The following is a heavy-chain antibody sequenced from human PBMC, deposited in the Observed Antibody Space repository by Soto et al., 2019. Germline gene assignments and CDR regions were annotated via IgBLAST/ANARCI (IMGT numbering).Heavy chain of an antibody. CDR3: ARLSSSWYFNY. J-gene: IGHJ4*02. CDR2: ISGSGGST. D-gene: IGHD6-13*01. V-gene: IGHV3-23*01. Sequence: EVQLLESGGGLVQPGGSLRLSCAASGFTFSSYAMNWVRQAPGKGLEWVSFISGSGGSTYYAYSVKGRFTISRDNSKKAQDLQINSRRTEDTAVYYCARLSSSWYFNYLSEETEVTLSS. CDR1: GFTFSSYA.